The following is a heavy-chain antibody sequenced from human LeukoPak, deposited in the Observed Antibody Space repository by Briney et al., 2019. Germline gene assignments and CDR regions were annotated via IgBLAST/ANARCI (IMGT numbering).Heavy chain of an antibody. Sequence: SETLSLTCTVSGGSISSYYWSWIRQPPGKGLEWIGYICYSGSTNYNPSLKGRVTISVDTSKNQYSLKLSSVTAADTAVYYRASMNYMIWYSSSWYTDRDAFDMWGQGTLLTVSS. CDR2: ICYSGST. CDR1: GGSISSYY. V-gene: IGHV4-59*08. CDR3: ASMNYMIWYSSSWYTDRDAFDM. D-gene: IGHD6-13*01. J-gene: IGHJ3*02.